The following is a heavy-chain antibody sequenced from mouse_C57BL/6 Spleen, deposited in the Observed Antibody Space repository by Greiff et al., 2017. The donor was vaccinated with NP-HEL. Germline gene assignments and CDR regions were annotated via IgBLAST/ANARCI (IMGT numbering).Heavy chain of an antibody. Sequence: VQLQQSVAELVRPGASVKLSCTASGFNIKNTYMHWVKQRPEQGLEWIGRIDPANGNTKYAPKFQGKATITADTSSNTAYLQLSSLTSEDTAIYYGARSAHYYGSSYPSWFAYWGQGTLVTVSA. J-gene: IGHJ3*01. V-gene: IGHV14-3*01. D-gene: IGHD1-1*01. CDR3: ARSAHYYGSSYPSWFAY. CDR2: IDPANGNT. CDR1: GFNIKNTY.